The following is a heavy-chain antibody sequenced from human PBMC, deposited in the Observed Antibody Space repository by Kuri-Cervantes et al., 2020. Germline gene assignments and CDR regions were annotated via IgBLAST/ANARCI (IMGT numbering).Heavy chain of an antibody. V-gene: IGHV4-31*01. Sequence: SETLSLTCTVSGGSISSGGYYWSWIRQHPGKGLEWIGYTYYSGSTYYNPSLKSLVTISVDTSKNQFSLKLSSVTAADTAVYYCARSGSRVTATHSLGYWGQGTLVTVSS. CDR2: TYYSGST. J-gene: IGHJ4*02. D-gene: IGHD2-21*02. CDR3: ARSGSRVTATHSLGY. CDR1: GGSISSGGYY.